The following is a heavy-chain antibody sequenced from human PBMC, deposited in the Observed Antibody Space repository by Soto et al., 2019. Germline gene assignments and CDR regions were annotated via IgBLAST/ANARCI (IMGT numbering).Heavy chain of an antibody. V-gene: IGHV4-39*01. Sequence: PSETLSLTCTVSGGSISSSSYYWGWIRQPPGKGLGWIGSIYYSGSTYYNPSLKSRVTISVDTSKNQFSLKLSSVTAADTAVYYCARQYDFWSGYQNDYWAQGTLVTVSS. J-gene: IGHJ4*02. D-gene: IGHD3-3*01. CDR3: ARQYDFWSGYQNDY. CDR2: IYYSGST. CDR1: GGSISSSSYY.